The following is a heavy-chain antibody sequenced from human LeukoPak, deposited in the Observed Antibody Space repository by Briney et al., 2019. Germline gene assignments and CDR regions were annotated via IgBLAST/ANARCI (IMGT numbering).Heavy chain of an antibody. CDR3: ARESVLMVYARGYYFDY. CDR1: SGSVNIGASY. D-gene: IGHD2-8*01. V-gene: IGHV4-39*07. J-gene: IGHJ4*02. CDR2: VHSTGGT. Sequence: SETLSLTCTVSSGSVNIGASYWGWVRQSPGVGLEWIGTVHSTGGTYYNPSLRSRLTISLDASKRQFSLKMTSVTAADTAVYYCARESVLMVYARGYYFDYWGQGTLVTVSS.